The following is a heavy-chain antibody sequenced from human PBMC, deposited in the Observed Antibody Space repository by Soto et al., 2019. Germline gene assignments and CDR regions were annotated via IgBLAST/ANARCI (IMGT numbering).Heavy chain of an antibody. CDR2: IYYSGST. J-gene: IGHJ5*02. CDR1: GGSISSYY. CDR3: ARHSTGVAATFNWFDP. Sequence: SETLSLTCTVSGGSISSYYWSWIRQPPGKGLEWIGYIYYSGSTNYNPSLKSRVTISVDTSKNQFSLKLSSVTAADTAVYYCARHSTGVAATFNWFDPWGQGTLVTVSS. D-gene: IGHD2-15*01. V-gene: IGHV4-59*08.